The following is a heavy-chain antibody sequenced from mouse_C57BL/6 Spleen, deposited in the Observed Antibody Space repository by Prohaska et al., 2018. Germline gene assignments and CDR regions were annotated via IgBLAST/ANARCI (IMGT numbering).Heavy chain of an antibody. Sequence: DYWNWIRKFPGNKLEYMGYISYSGSTYYNPSLKSRISITRDTSKNQYYLQLNSVTTEDTATYYCARSGGWGNYFDYWGQGTTLTVSS. CDR3: ARSGGWGNYFDY. J-gene: IGHJ2*01. D-gene: IGHD3-2*02. V-gene: IGHV3-8*01. CDR2: ISYSGST. CDR1: DY.